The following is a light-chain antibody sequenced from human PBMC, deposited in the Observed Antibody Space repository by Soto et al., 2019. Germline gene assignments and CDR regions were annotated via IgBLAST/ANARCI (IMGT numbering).Light chain of an antibody. Sequence: QSVLTQPRSVSGSPGQSVTISCTGTSSDVGGYNYVSWYQQHPGKAPKLMIYDVSKRPSGVPDRFSGSKSGNTASLTISGLQAEDEADYYCCSYAGSYYGFGTGTKLTGL. CDR3: CSYAGSYYG. CDR1: SSDVGGYNY. CDR2: DVS. J-gene: IGLJ1*01. V-gene: IGLV2-11*01.